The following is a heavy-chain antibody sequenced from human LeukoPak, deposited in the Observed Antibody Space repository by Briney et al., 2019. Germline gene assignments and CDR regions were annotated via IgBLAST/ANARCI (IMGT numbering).Heavy chain of an antibody. CDR3: AKARVGATQFDY. D-gene: IGHD1-26*01. CDR2: IRYDGNNK. V-gene: IGHV3-30*02. Sequence: PGGSLRLSCAASGFTFSSYGMHWVRQAPGKGLEWVAFIRYDGNNKYYADSVKGRFTISRDNSKNTLYLQMNSLRAEDTAVYYCAKARVGATQFDYWGQGTLVTVSS. J-gene: IGHJ4*02. CDR1: GFTFSSYG.